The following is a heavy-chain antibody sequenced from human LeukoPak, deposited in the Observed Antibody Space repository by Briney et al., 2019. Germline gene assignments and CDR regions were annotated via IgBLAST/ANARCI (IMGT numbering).Heavy chain of an antibody. D-gene: IGHD6-25*01. V-gene: IGHV3-48*03. CDR3: ARASGMHAFDI. J-gene: IGHJ3*02. CDR2: ISSSGSTI. Sequence: GGSLRLSCAASGFTFSSYVMHWVRQAPGKGLEWVSYISSSGSTIYYADSVKGRFTISRDNAKNSLYLQMNSLRAEDTAVYYCARASGMHAFDIWGQGTMVTVSS. CDR1: GFTFSSYV.